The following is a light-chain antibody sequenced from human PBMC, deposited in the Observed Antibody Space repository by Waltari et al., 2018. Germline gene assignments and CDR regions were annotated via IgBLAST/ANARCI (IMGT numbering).Light chain of an antibody. J-gene: IGKJ1*01. CDR1: QSVSYK. Sequence: EVVMTQSPATLSVSPGARATLSCRASQSVSYKLAWYQQKPGQAPRLLIYGASTMATGIPPRFSGSWSGTDFTLTISSLQSEDFAVYYCQQYNNWPGTFGQGTKVEIK. V-gene: IGKV3-15*01. CDR2: GAS. CDR3: QQYNNWPGT.